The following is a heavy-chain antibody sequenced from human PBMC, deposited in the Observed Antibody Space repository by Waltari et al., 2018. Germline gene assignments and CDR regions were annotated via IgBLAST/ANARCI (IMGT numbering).Heavy chain of an antibody. J-gene: IGHJ4*02. CDR3: TAGVTTL. Sequence: EVQLVESGGGLVRPGGSLRLSCVGSGISFSSYSMNWVRRAPGKSLEWVSGISFNSSQIDYADSVKGRFTISRDNNNKSMYLQMNNLGAEDTATYYCTAGVTTLWGQGTLVTVSS. V-gene: IGHV3-21*02. CDR2: ISFNSSQI. CDR1: GISFSSYS. D-gene: IGHD2-21*02.